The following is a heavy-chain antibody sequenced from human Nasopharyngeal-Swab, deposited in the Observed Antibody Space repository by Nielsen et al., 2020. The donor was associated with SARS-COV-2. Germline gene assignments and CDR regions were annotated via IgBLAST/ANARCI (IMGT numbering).Heavy chain of an antibody. CDR3: VRSSSWYYFDY. V-gene: IGHV4-39*01. D-gene: IGHD6-13*01. Sequence: GSLRLSCTVSGDSIAYSTFYWGWIRQPPGKELEWIGYIYYNGNTYRNPSLKSRLTISVDKSKNQFSLQLSSVTAADTAVYYCVRSSSWYYFDYWAQGTQVTVSS. J-gene: IGHJ4*02. CDR2: IYYNGNT. CDR1: GDSIAYSTFY.